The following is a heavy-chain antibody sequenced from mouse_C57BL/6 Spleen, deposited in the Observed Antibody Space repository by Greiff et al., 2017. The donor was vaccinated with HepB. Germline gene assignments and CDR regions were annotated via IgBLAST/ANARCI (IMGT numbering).Heavy chain of an antibody. CDR3: ARWRYDEVDY. J-gene: IGHJ4*01. CDR2: ISYSGST. Sequence: EVQLQESGPGMVKPSQSLSLTCTVTGYSITSGYDWHWIRHFPGNKLEWMGYISYSGSTNYNPSLKSRISITHDTSKNQFFLKLNSVTTEDTATYYCARWRYDEVDYWGQGTSVTVFS. D-gene: IGHD2-12*01. CDR1: GYSITSGYD. V-gene: IGHV3-1*01.